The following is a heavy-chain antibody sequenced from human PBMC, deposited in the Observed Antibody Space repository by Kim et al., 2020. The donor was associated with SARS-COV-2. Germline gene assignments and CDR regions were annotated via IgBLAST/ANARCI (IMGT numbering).Heavy chain of an antibody. CDR3: ARDLLWFGEPPFDY. D-gene: IGHD3-10*01. Sequence: YQESVRGRFTTSRDDAKNPVYLQMNSVRADDTAIYYCARDLLWFGEPPFDYWGQGTLVTVSS. J-gene: IGHJ4*02. V-gene: IGHV3-74*01.